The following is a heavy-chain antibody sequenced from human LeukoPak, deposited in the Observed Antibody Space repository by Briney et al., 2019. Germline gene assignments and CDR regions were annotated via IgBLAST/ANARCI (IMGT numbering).Heavy chain of an antibody. V-gene: IGHV4-34*01. D-gene: IGHD1-26*01. Sequence: SETLSLTCAVYGGSFSGYYWSWIRQPPGKGLEWIGEINHSGNTNNNPSLKSRVTLSVDTSKNQFSLRLSSVTAADTAVYYCARAVVGAIAFDIWGQGTMVTVSS. CDR1: GGSFSGYY. J-gene: IGHJ3*02. CDR2: INHSGNT. CDR3: ARAVVGAIAFDI.